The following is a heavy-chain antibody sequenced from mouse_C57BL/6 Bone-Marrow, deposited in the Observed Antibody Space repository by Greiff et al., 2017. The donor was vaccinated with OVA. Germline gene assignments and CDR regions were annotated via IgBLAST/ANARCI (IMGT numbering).Heavy chain of an antibody. J-gene: IGHJ1*03. Sequence: QVQLQQSGPELVKPGASVKISCKASGYAFSSSWMNWVKQRPGKGLEWIGRIYPGDGDTNYNGKFKGKATLTADKSSSTAYMQFSSLTSEDSAIYYCARGPVVEGYFDVWGTGTTVTVSS. V-gene: IGHV1-82*01. CDR2: IYPGDGDT. CDR3: ARGPVVEGYFDV. CDR1: GYAFSSSW. D-gene: IGHD1-1*01.